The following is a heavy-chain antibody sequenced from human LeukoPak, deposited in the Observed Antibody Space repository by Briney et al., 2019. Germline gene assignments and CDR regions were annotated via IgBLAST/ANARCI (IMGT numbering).Heavy chain of an antibody. J-gene: IGHJ5*02. D-gene: IGHD3-3*01. CDR3: ARGRFGLRFLEWLLKFDP. CDR1: GGSISNSGYY. Sequence: SETLSLTCTVSGGSISNSGYYWGWIRQPPGKGLEWIGSIYYTGNTYYNPSLNSRVTISVDTSKNQFSLKLSSVTAADTAVYYCARGRFGLRFLEWLLKFDPWGQGTLVTVSS. CDR2: IYYTGNT. V-gene: IGHV4-39*01.